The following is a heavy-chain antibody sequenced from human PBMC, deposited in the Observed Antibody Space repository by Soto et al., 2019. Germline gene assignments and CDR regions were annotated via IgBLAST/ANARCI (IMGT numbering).Heavy chain of an antibody. Sequence: SETLSLTCTVSGGSISSSSYYWGWIRQPPGKGLEWIGSIYYSGSTYYNPSLKSRVTISVDTSKNQFSLKLSSVTAADTAVYYCARVGGSEILYFDYWGQGTLVTVSS. CDR1: GGSISSSSYY. CDR3: ARVGGSEILYFDY. D-gene: IGHD3-16*01. V-gene: IGHV4-39*07. CDR2: IYYSGST. J-gene: IGHJ4*02.